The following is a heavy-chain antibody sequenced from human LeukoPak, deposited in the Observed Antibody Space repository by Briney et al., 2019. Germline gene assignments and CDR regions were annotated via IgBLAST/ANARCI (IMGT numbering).Heavy chain of an antibody. Sequence: GGSVKVSCKASGGTFSSYAISWVRQAPGQGLEWMGGIIPIFGTANYAQKFQGRVTITADESTSTAYMELSSLRSEDTAVYYCARDRQLGRYFDYWGQGTLVTVSS. V-gene: IGHV1-69*13. D-gene: IGHD1-1*01. CDR3: ARDRQLGRYFDY. CDR2: IIPIFGTA. CDR1: GGTFSSYA. J-gene: IGHJ4*02.